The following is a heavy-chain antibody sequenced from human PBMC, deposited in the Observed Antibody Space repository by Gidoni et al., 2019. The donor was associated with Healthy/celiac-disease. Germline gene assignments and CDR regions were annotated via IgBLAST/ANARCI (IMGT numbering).Heavy chain of an antibody. CDR1: GGSISSGSYY. CDR3: AGGSVNDAFDI. J-gene: IGHJ3*02. V-gene: IGHV4-61*02. Sequence: QVQLQESGPGLVKLSQTLSLTCTVSGGSISSGSYYWSWIRQPAGKGLEWIGRIYTSGSTNYYPSLKSRVTISVDTSKNQFSLKLSSVTAADTAVYYCAGGSVNDAFDIWGQGTMVTVSS. D-gene: IGHD3-10*01. CDR2: IYTSGST.